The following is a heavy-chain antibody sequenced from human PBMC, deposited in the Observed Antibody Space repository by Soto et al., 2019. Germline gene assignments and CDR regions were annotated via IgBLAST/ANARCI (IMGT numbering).Heavy chain of an antibody. CDR1: GYTFTSYA. J-gene: IGHJ4*02. V-gene: IGHV1-3*01. D-gene: IGHD6-13*01. CDR3: ARPGGYSSSWYAPNFDY. CDR2: INAGNGNT. Sequence: GASVKVSCKASGYTFTSYAMHWVRQAPGQRLEWMGWINAGNGNTKYSQKFQGRVTITRDTSASTAYMELSSLRSEDTAVYYCARPGGYSSSWYAPNFDYWGQGTLVTVSS.